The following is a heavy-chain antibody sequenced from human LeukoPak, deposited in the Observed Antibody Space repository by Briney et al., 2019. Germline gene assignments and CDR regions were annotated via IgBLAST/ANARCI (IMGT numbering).Heavy chain of an antibody. CDR3: ARSFGWRRPFDY. D-gene: IGHD3-10*01. Sequence: SETLSLTCAVYGGSFSGYYWGWIRQPPGKGLEWIGNIYHSGSTYYNPSLKSRFSISVDTSKNQFSLKLSSVTATDTAVYYCARSFGWRRPFDYWGQGTLVTVSS. V-gene: IGHV4-34*01. J-gene: IGHJ4*02. CDR1: GGSFSGYY. CDR2: IYHSGST.